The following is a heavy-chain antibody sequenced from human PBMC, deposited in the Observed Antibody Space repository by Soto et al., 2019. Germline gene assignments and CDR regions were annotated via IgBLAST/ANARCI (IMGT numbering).Heavy chain of an antibody. D-gene: IGHD3-22*01. J-gene: IGHJ4*02. V-gene: IGHV3-74*01. Sequence: GGSLRLSCAASGFTFSSYWMHWVRQAPGKGLVWVSRINSDRSSTSYADSVKGRFTISRDNAKNTLYLQMNSLRAEDTAVYYCASGKDNRRYYYDSSGYSSFDYWGQGTLVTVSS. CDR3: ASGKDNRRYYYDSSGYSSFDY. CDR2: INSDRSST. CDR1: GFTFSSYW.